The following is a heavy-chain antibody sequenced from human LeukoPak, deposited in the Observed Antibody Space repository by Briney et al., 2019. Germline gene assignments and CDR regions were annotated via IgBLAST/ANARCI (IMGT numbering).Heavy chain of an antibody. CDR1: GYTYTSYY. CDR3: ARTYSNNDWFDP. Sequence: ASVKVSCKASGYTYTSYYMHWVRQAPGQGLEWMGIINPRGGSTSYAQKFQGRVTMTRDTYTSTVYMELSSLRSEDTAVYYCARTYSNNDWFDPGGQGTLVTVSS. J-gene: IGHJ5*02. D-gene: IGHD4-11*01. V-gene: IGHV1-46*01. CDR2: INPRGGST.